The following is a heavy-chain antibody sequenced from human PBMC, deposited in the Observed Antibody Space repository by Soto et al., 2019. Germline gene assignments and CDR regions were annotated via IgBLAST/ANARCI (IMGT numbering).Heavy chain of an antibody. V-gene: IGHV3-13*01. CDR1: GFTFSSYD. CDR2: IGTAGDT. Sequence: HPGGSLRLSCAASGFTFSSYDMHWVRQATGKGLEWVSAIGTAGDTYYPGSVKGRFTISRENAKNSLYLQMNSLRAEDTAVYYCASSAVAGNFDYWGQGTLVTASS. CDR3: ASSAVAGNFDY. J-gene: IGHJ4*02. D-gene: IGHD6-19*01.